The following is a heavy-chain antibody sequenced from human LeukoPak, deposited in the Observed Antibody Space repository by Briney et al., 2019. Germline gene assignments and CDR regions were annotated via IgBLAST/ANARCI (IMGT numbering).Heavy chain of an antibody. CDR3: ARVITGMDY. D-gene: IGHD1-20*01. V-gene: IGHV3-74*01. CDR2: INSDGSST. J-gene: IGHJ4*02. Sequence: SGGSLRLSCAASGFTFNNYWMHWVRQAPGKGLVWVSRINSDGSSTTSADSVKGRFTISRDNARNSLYLQMNSLRAEDTAVYYCARVITGMDYWGQGTLVTVSS. CDR1: GFTFNNYW.